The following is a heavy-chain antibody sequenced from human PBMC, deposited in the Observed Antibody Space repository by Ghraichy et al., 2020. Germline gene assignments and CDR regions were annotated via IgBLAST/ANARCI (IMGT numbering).Heavy chain of an antibody. CDR2: ISGSGGST. CDR1: GFTFSSYA. J-gene: IGHJ4*02. V-gene: IGHV3-23*01. Sequence: LSLTCAASGFTFSSYAMSWVRQAPGKGLEWVSAISGSGGSTYYADSVKGRFTISRDNSKNTLYLQMNSLRAEDTAVYYCANAVEVGGTHYFDYWGQGTLVTGTS. D-gene: IGHD1-26*01. CDR3: ANAVEVGGTHYFDY.